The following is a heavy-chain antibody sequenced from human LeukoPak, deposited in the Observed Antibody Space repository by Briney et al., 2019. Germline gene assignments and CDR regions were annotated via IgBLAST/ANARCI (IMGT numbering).Heavy chain of an antibody. V-gene: IGHV4-31*03. CDR1: GDSIRSGDYY. CDR3: ARGGGSTPYYFDY. Sequence: SETLSLTCTVSGDSIRSGDYYWTWIRQHPGKGLEWIGYIYRSGSAYYNPSLKSRPTISVDTSKNQFSLKLSSVTAADTAVYYCARGGGSTPYYFDYWGQGTLVTVSS. CDR2: IYRSGSA. D-gene: IGHD2-2*01. J-gene: IGHJ4*02.